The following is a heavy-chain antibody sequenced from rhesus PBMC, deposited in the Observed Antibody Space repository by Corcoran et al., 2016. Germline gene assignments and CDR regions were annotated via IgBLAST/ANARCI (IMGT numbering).Heavy chain of an antibody. J-gene: IGHJ5-1*01. Sequence: QVNLQQWGEGLVKPSETLSLTCAVYCGSISGYYYWTWIRQPPGKGLEWIGFIFVNSASTNYNPSLKNRVTISKDTAKNKFSWRLRSVTAADTAVYYGARSGYYSSNRFDVWGPGVLVTVSS. V-gene: IGHV4-73*01. CDR2: IFVNSAST. D-gene: IGHD3-28*01. CDR1: CGSISGYYY. CDR3: ARSGYYSSNRFDV.